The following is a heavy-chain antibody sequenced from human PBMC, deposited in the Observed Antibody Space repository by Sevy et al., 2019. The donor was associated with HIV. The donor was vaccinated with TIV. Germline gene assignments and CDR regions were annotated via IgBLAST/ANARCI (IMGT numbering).Heavy chain of an antibody. V-gene: IGHV3-21*01. CDR1: GFTFSIYS. CDR3: ARDRDGSGSSGGYGMDV. J-gene: IGHJ6*02. D-gene: IGHD3-10*01. CDR2: ISSSSNFI. Sequence: GGSLRLSCVASGFTFSIYSMNWVRQAPGKGLEWVSSISSSSNFIYYADSVKGRFIISRDNAKKLLYLQMSSLRAEDTAVYYCARDRDGSGSSGGYGMDVWGQGTTVTVSS.